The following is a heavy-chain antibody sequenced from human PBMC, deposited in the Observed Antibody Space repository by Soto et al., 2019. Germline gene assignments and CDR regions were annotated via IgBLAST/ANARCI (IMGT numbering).Heavy chain of an antibody. CDR1: GYIFTSYW. CDR3: ARLDYYDSSGYYGSPYYYGMDV. J-gene: IGHJ6*02. D-gene: IGHD3-22*01. Sequence: GESLKISCNGSGYIFTSYWISWVRQMPGKGLERMGRIDPSDSYTNYSPSFQGHVTISADKSISTAYLQWSSLKASDTAMYYCARLDYYDSSGYYGSPYYYGMDVWGQGTTVTVSS. V-gene: IGHV5-10-1*01. CDR2: IDPSDSYT.